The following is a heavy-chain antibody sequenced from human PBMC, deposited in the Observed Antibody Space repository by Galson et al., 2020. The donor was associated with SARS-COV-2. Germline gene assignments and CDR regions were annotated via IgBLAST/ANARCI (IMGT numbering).Heavy chain of an antibody. CDR1: GFTFSSYA. V-gene: IGHV3-23*01. J-gene: IGHJ4*02. D-gene: IGHD2-8*01. CDR2: ISGSGGST. CDR3: AKVGYCTNGVCPNRIVGATLSYYFDY. Sequence: GGSLRLSCAASGFTFSSYAMSWVRQAPGKGLEWVSAISGSGGSTYYADSVKGRFTISRDNSKNTLYLQMNSLRAEDTAVYYCAKVGYCTNGVCPNRIVGATLSYYFDYWGQGTLVTVSS.